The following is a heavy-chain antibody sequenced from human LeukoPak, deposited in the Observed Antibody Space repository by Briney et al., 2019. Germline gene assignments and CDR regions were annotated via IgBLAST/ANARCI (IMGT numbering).Heavy chain of an antibody. J-gene: IGHJ4*02. CDR2: IRYDGSNK. D-gene: IGHD2-2*01. CDR1: GFTFSSYG. V-gene: IGHV3-30*02. Sequence: GGSLRLSCAASGFTFSSYGMHWVRQAPGKGLEWVAFIRYDGSNKYYADSVKGRFTISRDNSKNTLYLQMNSLRAEDTAVYYCAKDRGIGYCSSTSCYRGYFDYWGQGTLVTVSS. CDR3: AKDRGIGYCSSTSCYRGYFDY.